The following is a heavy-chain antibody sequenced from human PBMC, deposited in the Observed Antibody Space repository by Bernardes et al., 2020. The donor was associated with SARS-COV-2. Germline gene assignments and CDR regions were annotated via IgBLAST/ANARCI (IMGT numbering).Heavy chain of an antibody. V-gene: IGHV3-48*02. Sequence: GGSLRLSCEASGFIFSEYAMNWVRQAPGKGLEWVSYISSRSTTIYVADTVKGRFAISRDNAKNSLYLQMNSLRDEDTAVYYCARGSLFYHNDEAPFHYWGQGTLVTVSS. CDR3: ARGSLFYHNDEAPFHY. D-gene: IGHD2-8*01. CDR1: GFIFSEYA. CDR2: ISSRSTTI. J-gene: IGHJ4*02.